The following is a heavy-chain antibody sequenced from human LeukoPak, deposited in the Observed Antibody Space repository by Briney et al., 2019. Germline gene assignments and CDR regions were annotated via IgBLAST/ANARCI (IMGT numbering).Heavy chain of an antibody. J-gene: IGHJ4*02. D-gene: IGHD3-22*01. CDR3: ARGGGVTYYDSTGYLWYFDY. CDR1: GGSISGYY. V-gene: IGHV4-59*01. CDR2: TYYSGST. Sequence: SETLSLTCTVSGGSISGYYWSWIRQPPGKGLEWIGYTYYSGSTKFNPSLKSRVTISVDTSKNQFSLKLSSVTAADTAVYYCARGGGVTYYDSTGYLWYFDYWGQGTLVTVSS.